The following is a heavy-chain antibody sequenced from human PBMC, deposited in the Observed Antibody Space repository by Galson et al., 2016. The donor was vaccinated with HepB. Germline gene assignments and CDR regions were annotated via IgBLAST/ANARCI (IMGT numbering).Heavy chain of an antibody. J-gene: IGHJ4*02. CDR3: ARERPSYSSSPIDD. D-gene: IGHD6-6*01. Sequence: SVKVSCKASGGTFNRYSVSWVRQAPGQGLEWMGGIIPIFDTAKYAQKFQGRVTITADKSTSTAYMELSSLRSEDTAVYYCARERPSYSSSPIDDWGQGTLVTVSS. CDR1: GGTFNRYS. CDR2: IIPIFDTA. V-gene: IGHV1-69*06.